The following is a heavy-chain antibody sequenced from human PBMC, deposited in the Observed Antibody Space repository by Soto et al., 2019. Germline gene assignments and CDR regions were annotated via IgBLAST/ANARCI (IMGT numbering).Heavy chain of an antibody. CDR1: GGSISSGGYY. Sequence: QVQLQESGPGLVKPSQTLSLTCTVSGGSISSGGYYWSWIRQHPGKGLEWIGFLYYSGSTYYNPCHNRRVHLSVAASTSQFSLTLRSVTAADADVDYCARTPGYWGQGTLVTVSS. CDR2: LYYSGST. V-gene: IGHV4-31*03. CDR3: ARTPGY. J-gene: IGHJ4*02.